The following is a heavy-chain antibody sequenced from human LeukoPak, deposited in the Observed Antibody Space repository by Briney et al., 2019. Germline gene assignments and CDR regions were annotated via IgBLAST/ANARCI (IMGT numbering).Heavy chain of an antibody. CDR3: AREVAAGSYRGFGY. Sequence: SGTLSLTCAVSGGSISTNNWGHWVRQSPGKGLEWIGEIYHNGNTNYNPSLKSRVTMSVDTSKNQFSLKVNYVTAADTATYYCAREVAAGSYRGFGYWGQGTLVTVSS. D-gene: IGHD6-19*01. CDR2: IYHNGNT. J-gene: IGHJ4*01. CDR1: GGSISTNNW. V-gene: IGHV4-4*02.